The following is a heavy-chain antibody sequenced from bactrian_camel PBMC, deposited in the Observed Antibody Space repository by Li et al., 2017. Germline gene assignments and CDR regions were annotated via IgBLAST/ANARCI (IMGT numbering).Heavy chain of an antibody. J-gene: IGHJ4*01. CDR3: AATETYDCYSGSWCPMDGGYNY. Sequence: HVQLVESGGGSVQAGRSLRLSCAASGYTYSSNCMGWFRQAPGKEREGVAAIYTGGGSTYYADSVKGRFTISKDNAKNTLYLQMNSLKPEDTAVYYCAATETYDCYSGSWCPMDGGYNYWGQGTRSPSP. D-gene: IGHD3*01. V-gene: IGHV3S1*01. CDR2: IYTGGGST. CDR1: GYTYSSNC.